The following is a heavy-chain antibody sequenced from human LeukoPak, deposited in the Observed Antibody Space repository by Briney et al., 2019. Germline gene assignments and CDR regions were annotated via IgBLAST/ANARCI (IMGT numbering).Heavy chain of an antibody. CDR3: EREGYGSGSYSPWYFDY. Sequence: SVKVSCKASGGTFSSYAISWVRQAPGQGLEWMGRIIPILGIANYAQKFQGRVTITADKSTSTAYMELSSLRSEDTAVYYCEREGYGSGSYSPWYFDYWGQGTLVTVSS. V-gene: IGHV1-69*04. CDR1: GGTFSSYA. D-gene: IGHD3-10*01. J-gene: IGHJ4*02. CDR2: IIPILGIA.